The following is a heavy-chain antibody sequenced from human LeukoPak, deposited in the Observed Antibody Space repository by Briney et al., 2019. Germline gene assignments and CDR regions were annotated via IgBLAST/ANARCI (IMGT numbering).Heavy chain of an antibody. Sequence: GSSVKVSCKASGGTFSSCAISWVRQAPGQGLEWMGGIIPIFGTANYAQKFQGGVTITTDESTSTAYMELSSLRSEDTAVYYCARASGSGSYYAGFDYWGQGTLVTVSS. J-gene: IGHJ4*02. CDR2: IIPIFGTA. CDR3: ARASGSGSYYAGFDY. D-gene: IGHD3-10*01. V-gene: IGHV1-69*05. CDR1: GGTFSSCA.